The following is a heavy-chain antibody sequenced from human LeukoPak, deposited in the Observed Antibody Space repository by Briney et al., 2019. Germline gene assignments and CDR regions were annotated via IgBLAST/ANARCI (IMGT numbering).Heavy chain of an antibody. CDR2: IYSGGST. CDR1: GFTFSSYG. CDR3: AKTSSTYTTRDAFDI. J-gene: IGHJ3*02. V-gene: IGHV3-NL1*01. D-gene: IGHD6-13*01. Sequence: GGSLRLSCAASGFTFSSYGMHWVRQAPGKGLEWVSVIYSGGSTYYADSVKGRFTISRDNSKNTLYLQMNGLRAEDTAVYYCAKTSSTYTTRDAFDICGQGTMVTVSS.